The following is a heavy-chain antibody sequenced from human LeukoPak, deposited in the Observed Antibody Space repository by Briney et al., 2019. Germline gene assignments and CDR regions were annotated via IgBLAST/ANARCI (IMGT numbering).Heavy chain of an antibody. CDR1: GYTFTGYY. V-gene: IGHV1-2*02. CDR2: INPNSGGT. J-gene: IGHJ5*02. D-gene: IGHD2-15*01. CDR3: ARAGRKIVVVVAAKVHQNWFDP. Sequence: GASVKVSCKASGYTFTGYYMHWVRQAPGQGLECMGWINPNSGGTNYAQKFQGRVTMTRDTSISTAYMELSRLRSDDTAVYYCARAGRKIVVVVAAKVHQNWFDPWGQGTLVTVSS.